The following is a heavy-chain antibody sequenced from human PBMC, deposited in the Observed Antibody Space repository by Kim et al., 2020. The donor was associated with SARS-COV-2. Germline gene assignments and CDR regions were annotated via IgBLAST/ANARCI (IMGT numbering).Heavy chain of an antibody. CDR2: IYYSGGT. CDR3: ARHIVATIAFDY. CDR1: GGSISSYY. J-gene: IGHJ4*02. Sequence: SETLSLTCTVSGGSISSYYWSWIRQPPGKGLEWIGYIYYSGGTNYNPSLKSRVTISVDTSKNQFSLKLSAVTAADTAVYYCARHIVATIAFDYWGQGTLV. D-gene: IGHD5-12*01. V-gene: IGHV4-59*01.